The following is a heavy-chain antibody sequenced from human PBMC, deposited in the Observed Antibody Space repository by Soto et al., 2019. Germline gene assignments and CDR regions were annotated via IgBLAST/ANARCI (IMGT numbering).Heavy chain of an antibody. CDR1: GGSISSGGYY. Sequence: PSETLSLTCTVSGGSISSGGYYWSWIRQHPGKGLEWIGYIYYSGSTNYNPSLKSRVTISVDTSKNQFSLKLSSVTAADTAVYYCARAYYDSSGYRSEFDYWGQGTLVTVSS. CDR3: ARAYYDSSGYRSEFDY. V-gene: IGHV4-31*03. J-gene: IGHJ4*02. CDR2: IYYSGST. D-gene: IGHD3-22*01.